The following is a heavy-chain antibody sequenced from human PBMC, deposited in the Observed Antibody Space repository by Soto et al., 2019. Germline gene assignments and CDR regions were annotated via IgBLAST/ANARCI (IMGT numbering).Heavy chain of an antibody. CDR2: IYYSGST. V-gene: IGHV4-39*01. CDR1: GGSISSSSYY. CDR3: VASIAAAGIRDYYYGMDV. J-gene: IGHJ6*02. D-gene: IGHD6-13*01. Sequence: SETLSLTCTVSGGSISSSSYYWGWIRQPPGKGLEWIGSIYYSGSTYYNPSLKSRVTISVDTSKNQFSLKLSSVTAADTAVYYCVASIAAAGIRDYYYGMDVWGQGTTVTVSS.